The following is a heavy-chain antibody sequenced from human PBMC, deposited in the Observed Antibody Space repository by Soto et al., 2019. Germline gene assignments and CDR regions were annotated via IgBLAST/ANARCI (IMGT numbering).Heavy chain of an antibody. V-gene: IGHV1-18*04. Sequence: QIQLVQSGAEVKKPGASVRVSCKASGYTFTTYGITWVRQAPGQGLEWMGWISAYECSTNYAQKLQGRVSMTTDSSTSTAYMDLRSLRSDDTAVYYCARAPASAYSSSSFDYWGQGTLVTVSS. CDR3: ARAPASAYSSSSFDY. CDR1: GYTFTTYG. D-gene: IGHD6-6*01. J-gene: IGHJ4*02. CDR2: ISAYECST.